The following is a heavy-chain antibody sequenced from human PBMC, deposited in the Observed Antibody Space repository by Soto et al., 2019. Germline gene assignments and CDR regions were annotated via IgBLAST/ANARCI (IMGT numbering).Heavy chain of an antibody. Sequence: EVQLLESGGGLVQPGGSLRLSCAASGFTFTNYAMAWVRQAPGKGLEWVSTISGSGGSTYYADSVKGRFSISRDNSKNTLFLQMNSLRAEDTAVYYCAKGLRFLEWLTGVDYWGQGTLVTVSS. CDR3: AKGLRFLEWLTGVDY. CDR2: ISGSGGST. CDR1: GFTFTNYA. V-gene: IGHV3-23*01. D-gene: IGHD3-3*01. J-gene: IGHJ4*02.